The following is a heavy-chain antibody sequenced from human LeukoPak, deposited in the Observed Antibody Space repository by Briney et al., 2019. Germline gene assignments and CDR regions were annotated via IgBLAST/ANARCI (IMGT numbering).Heavy chain of an antibody. CDR1: GGSISSYY. J-gene: IGHJ4*02. D-gene: IGHD6-13*01. Sequence: PSETLSLTCTVSGGSISSYYWSWIRQPPGKGLEWIGYFYYSGSTNYNPSLKSRVTISVDTSKNQLSLKLSSVTAADTAVYYCARGLGGSSSCFGYWGQGTLVTVSS. CDR3: ARGLGGSSSCFGY. V-gene: IGHV4-59*01. CDR2: FYYSGST.